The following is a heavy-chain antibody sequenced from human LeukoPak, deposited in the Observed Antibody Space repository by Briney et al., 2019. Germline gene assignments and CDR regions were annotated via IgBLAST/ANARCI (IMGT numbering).Heavy chain of an antibody. CDR2: ISGSGGST. V-gene: IGHV3-23*01. CDR3: ARATGGWYLGYLDY. Sequence: QPGGSLRLSCAASGFTFSSYAMSWVRQAPGKGLEWVSAISGSGGSTYYADSVKGRFTISRDNSKNTLYLQMNSLRAEDTAVYYCARATGGWYLGYLDYWGQGTLVTVSS. J-gene: IGHJ4*02. CDR1: GFTFSSYA. D-gene: IGHD6-19*01.